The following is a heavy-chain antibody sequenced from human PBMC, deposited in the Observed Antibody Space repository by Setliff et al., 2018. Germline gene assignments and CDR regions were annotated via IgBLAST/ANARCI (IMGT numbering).Heavy chain of an antibody. CDR3: ARESAGDESVRHLYYTDV. V-gene: IGHV4-61*02. J-gene: IGHJ6*03. CDR1: GGSMSSGPNY. D-gene: IGHD1-1*01. Sequence: SETLSLTCTVSGGSMSSGPNYWSWSRQPAGRGLEWVGRVYSSVYSSGITSYNPSLKSRVTISMDTSKNQFSLGLTSVTAADTAVYYCARESAGDESVRHLYYTDVWGRGTTVTVS. CDR2: VYSSVYSSGIT.